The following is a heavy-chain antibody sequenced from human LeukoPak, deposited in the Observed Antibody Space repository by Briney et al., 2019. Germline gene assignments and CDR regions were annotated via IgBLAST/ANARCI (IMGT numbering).Heavy chain of an antibody. V-gene: IGHV4-61*02. CDR1: GGSISSGSYY. J-gene: IGHJ6*03. Sequence: SQTLSLTCTVSGGSISSGSYYWRWIRQPAGKGLEWIERIYTSGSTNYNPSLKSRVTISVDTSENQFSLKLSSVTAADTAVYYCARAPMPNYYYYYMDVWGKGTTVTVSS. D-gene: IGHD2-2*01. CDR3: ARAPMPNYYYYYMDV. CDR2: IYTSGST.